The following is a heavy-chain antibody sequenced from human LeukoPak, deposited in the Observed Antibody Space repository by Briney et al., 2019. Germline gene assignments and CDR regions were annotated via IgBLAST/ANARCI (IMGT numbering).Heavy chain of an antibody. Sequence: GGSLRLSCAASGFTFSNAWMSWVRQAPGKGLEGVGRIKSRTDGGTTDYAAPVKGRFTISRDDSKNTLYLQMNSLKTEDTAVYYCTIGYCSRTSCYYFDYWGQGTLVTVSS. J-gene: IGHJ4*02. CDR1: GFTFSNAW. CDR3: TIGYCSRTSCYYFDY. V-gene: IGHV3-15*01. CDR2: IKSRTDGGTT. D-gene: IGHD2-2*01.